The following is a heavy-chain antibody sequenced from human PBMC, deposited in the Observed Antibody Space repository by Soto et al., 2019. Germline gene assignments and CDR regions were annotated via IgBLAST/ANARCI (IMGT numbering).Heavy chain of an antibody. V-gene: IGHV4-61*03. CDR1: GGSVSNASFY. CDR3: VRVLDSSWYADL. Sequence: QVQLQESGPGLVKPSETLSLTCSVSGGSVSNASFYWTWIRQAPGTGLEYIGYIFYTGVTNYNPSLSSRVTIALDTSKNHFSLKLHSMTAADTAVYYCVRVLDSSWYADLWGRGTLVTFSS. CDR2: IFYTGVT. D-gene: IGHD3-22*01. J-gene: IGHJ2*01.